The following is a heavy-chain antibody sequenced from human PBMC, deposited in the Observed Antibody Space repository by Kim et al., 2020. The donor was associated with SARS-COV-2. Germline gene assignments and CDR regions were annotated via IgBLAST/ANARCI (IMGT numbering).Heavy chain of an antibody. Sequence: TNYNPSPKSRVTISVDTPKNHCSLKLSSVTAADTAVYYCARGLPGGHFDYWGQGTLVTVSS. J-gene: IGHJ4*02. V-gene: IGHV4-34*01. D-gene: IGHD3-10*01. CDR2: T. CDR3: ARGLPGGHFDY.